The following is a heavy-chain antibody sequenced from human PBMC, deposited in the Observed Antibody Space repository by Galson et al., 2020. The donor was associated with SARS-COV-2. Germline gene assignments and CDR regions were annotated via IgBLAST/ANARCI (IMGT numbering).Heavy chain of an antibody. V-gene: IGHV3-21*01. J-gene: IGHJ6*02. D-gene: IGHD2-15*01. Sequence: GESLKISCAASEFPFNNYNLNWVRQAPGKGLEWVSSISSSSSYIYYADSVKGRFTISRDNAKNSLFLQMNNLRAEDTAVYYCARDLDPVVVLSTSRAYYYTMDVWGPGTTVTVS. CDR3: ARDLDPVVVLSTSRAYYYTMDV. CDR1: EFPFNNYN. CDR2: ISSSSSYI.